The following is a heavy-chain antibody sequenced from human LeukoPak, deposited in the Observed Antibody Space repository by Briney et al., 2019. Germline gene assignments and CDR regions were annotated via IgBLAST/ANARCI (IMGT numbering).Heavy chain of an antibody. CDR3: ARTYSSGWYDY. CDR1: GFTFSSYW. D-gene: IGHD6-19*01. J-gene: IGHJ4*02. V-gene: IGHV3-7*01. Sequence: GGSLRLSCAASGFTFSSYWMSWVRQAPGKGLEWVANIKQDGSEKYYVDSVKGRFTISRDNAKNSLYLQVNSLRAEDTAVYYCARTYSSGWYDYWGQGTLVTVSS. CDR2: IKQDGSEK.